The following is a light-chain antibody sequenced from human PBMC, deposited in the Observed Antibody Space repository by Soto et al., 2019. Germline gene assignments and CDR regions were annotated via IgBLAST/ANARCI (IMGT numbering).Light chain of an antibody. J-gene: IGKJ5*01. CDR2: DAS. CDR1: QSVSSSY. Sequence: EIVLTQSPGTLSLSPGERATLSCRASQSVSSSYLAWYQKKPGQAPRLLIYDASNRATGIPARFSGSGSGTDLTLTISSLQPEDFAVYYCQQRSNWPPITFGQGTRLEIK. V-gene: IGKV3-11*01. CDR3: QQRSNWPPIT.